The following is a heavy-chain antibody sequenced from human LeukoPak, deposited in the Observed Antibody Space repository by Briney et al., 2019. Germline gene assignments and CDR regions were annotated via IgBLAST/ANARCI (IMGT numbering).Heavy chain of an antibody. CDR2: VSGNGGST. J-gene: IGHJ4*02. Sequence: GGSLRLSCAASGFNFSDFAISWVRQAPGKGLEWVSAVSGNGGSTYYADSVKGRFTISRDKSKNTVYLQMNSLRAEDTAVYYCVKRRATIISLDQWGQGTLVTVSS. V-gene: IGHV3-23*01. D-gene: IGHD5-24*01. CDR1: GFNFSDFA. CDR3: VKRRATIISLDQ.